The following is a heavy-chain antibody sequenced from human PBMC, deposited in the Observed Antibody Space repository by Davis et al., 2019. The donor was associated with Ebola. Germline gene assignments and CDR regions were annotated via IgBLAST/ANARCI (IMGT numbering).Heavy chain of an antibody. V-gene: IGHV1-18*01. D-gene: IGHD3-22*01. J-gene: IGHJ5*02. CDR3: AREGNYYDSSGPLGFDP. CDR2: INPHNNNT. Sequence: ASVKVSCKASGGTFTTYSISWVRQAPGQGLEWMGWINPHNNNTNYAQNVQGRVTMTTDTSTSTAYMEVGSLKSDDTAVYYCAREGNYYDSSGPLGFDPWGQGTLVTVSS. CDR1: GGTFTTYS.